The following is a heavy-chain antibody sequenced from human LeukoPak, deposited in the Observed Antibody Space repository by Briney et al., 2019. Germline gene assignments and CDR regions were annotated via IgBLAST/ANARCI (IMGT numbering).Heavy chain of an antibody. CDR2: IYTSGIT. CDR1: GDSVSSDNYY. J-gene: IGHJ4*02. V-gene: IGHV4-61*09. CDR3: ARARYSSSWFFDY. Sequence: SQTLSLTCTVSGDSVSSDNYYWSWIRQPDGKGLEWIGHIYTSGITTYNPSLKSRVTMSLDTSKNQFSLNLNSVTAADTAIYTCARARYSSSWFFDYWGQGTLVTVSS. D-gene: IGHD6-13*01.